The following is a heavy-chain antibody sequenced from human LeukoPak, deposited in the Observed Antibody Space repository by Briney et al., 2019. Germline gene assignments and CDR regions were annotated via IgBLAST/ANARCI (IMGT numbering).Heavy chain of an antibody. J-gene: IGHJ4*02. CDR1: GDTFSSYA. CDR3: ARGGITMVRGVITPYYFDY. Sequence: SVKVSCKASGDTFSSYAISWVRQAPGQGLEWMGGMIPMLGTANYAQKFQGRVTITADESTSTAYMDLSSLRSEDTAVYYCARGGITMVRGVITPYYFDYWGQGTLVTVSS. CDR2: MIPMLGTA. V-gene: IGHV1-69*13. D-gene: IGHD3-10*01.